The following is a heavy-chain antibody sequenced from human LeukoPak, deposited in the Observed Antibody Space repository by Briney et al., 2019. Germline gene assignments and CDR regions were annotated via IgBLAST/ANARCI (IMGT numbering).Heavy chain of an antibody. CDR2: ISDSGGNT. CDR3: AKDGFRGDCIGGSCYPFDP. CDR1: GFTFSSYA. Sequence: GGSLRLSCAASGFTFSSYAMSWVRQAPGKGLEWVSTISDSGGNTYYADSVKGRFTISRDNSKNTLYPQMNSLRAEDTALYYCAKDGFRGDCIGGSCYPFDPWGQGTMVTVSS. V-gene: IGHV3-23*01. D-gene: IGHD2-15*01. J-gene: IGHJ5*02.